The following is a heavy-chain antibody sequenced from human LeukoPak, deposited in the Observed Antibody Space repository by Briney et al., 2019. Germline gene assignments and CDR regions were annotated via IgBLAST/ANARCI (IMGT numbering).Heavy chain of an antibody. Sequence: ASVKVSCKASGYTFTGYYMHWVRQAPGQGLEWMGIINPSGGSTSYAQKFQGRVTMTRDTSTSTVYMELSSLGSEDTAVYYCARTRGWELRYFDYWGQGTLVTVSS. V-gene: IGHV1-46*01. D-gene: IGHD1-26*01. J-gene: IGHJ4*02. CDR3: ARTRGWELRYFDY. CDR2: INPSGGST. CDR1: GYTFTGYY.